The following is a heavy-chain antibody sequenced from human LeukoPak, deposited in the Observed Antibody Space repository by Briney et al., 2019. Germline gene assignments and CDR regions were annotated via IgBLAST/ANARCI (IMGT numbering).Heavy chain of an antibody. CDR3: ARATAYYDFWSGTFESYYYYYMDV. CDR2: IKQDGSEK. V-gene: IGHV3-7*01. D-gene: IGHD3-3*01. J-gene: IGHJ6*03. Sequence: QPGGSLRLSCAASGFTFSSYWMSWVRQAPGKGLEWVANIKQDGSEKYYVDSVKGRFTISRDNAKNTLYLQMNSLRAEDTAVYYCARATAYYDFWSGTFESYYYYYMDVWGKGTTVTVSS. CDR1: GFTFSSYW.